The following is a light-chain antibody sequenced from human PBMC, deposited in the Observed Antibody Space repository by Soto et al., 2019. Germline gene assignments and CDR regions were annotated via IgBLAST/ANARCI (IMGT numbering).Light chain of an antibody. Sequence: EMVLTQSPGTLSLSPGERATLSCRASQSVSSSFLAWYLQKPGQAPSLLIYGASSRATAIPDRFSGSGSGTDFPLTLSRLEPEDFAVYYCHQYGSSPRTFGQGTKVEIK. CDR3: HQYGSSPRT. CDR2: GAS. J-gene: IGKJ1*01. CDR1: QSVSSSF. V-gene: IGKV3-20*01.